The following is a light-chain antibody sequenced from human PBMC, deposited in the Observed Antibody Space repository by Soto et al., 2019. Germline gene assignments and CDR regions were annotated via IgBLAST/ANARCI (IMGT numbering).Light chain of an antibody. Sequence: IQLTQSPSSLSASVGDRVTITCRASQGINSFLVWYQQKPGKAPKLLIYAASTLQSGVPSRFSGSGSGTDFTLTISSLQPEDFATYYCQQLERYPSTFGGGTKVDIK. J-gene: IGKJ4*01. CDR3: QQLERYPST. V-gene: IGKV1-9*01. CDR2: AAS. CDR1: QGINSF.